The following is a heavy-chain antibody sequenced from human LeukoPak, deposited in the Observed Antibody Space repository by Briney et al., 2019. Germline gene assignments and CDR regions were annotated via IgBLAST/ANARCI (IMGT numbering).Heavy chain of an antibody. Sequence: GGSLRLSCAASGFIFSSYWMLWVRQAPGKGLVWVSRINSGGISTSYADSVKGRFTISRDNAKNTLYLQMDSLRAEDTAVYYGARGGRIAAADTWGQGTLVTVSS. CDR1: GFIFSSYW. V-gene: IGHV3-74*01. CDR3: ARGGRIAAADT. D-gene: IGHD6-13*01. CDR2: INSGGIST. J-gene: IGHJ4*02.